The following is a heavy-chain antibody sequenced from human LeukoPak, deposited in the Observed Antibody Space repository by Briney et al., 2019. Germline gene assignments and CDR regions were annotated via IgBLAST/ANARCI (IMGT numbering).Heavy chain of an antibody. Sequence: PGGSLRLSCAASGFTFSSYWMSWVRQAPGKGLEWVANIKQDGSEKYYVDSVKGRFTISRDNAKNSLYLQMNSLRAEDTAVYYCARDGGRPDCTSCLGGFFDYWGQGTLVTVSS. CDR2: IKQDGSEK. D-gene: IGHD2-2*01. V-gene: IGHV3-7*01. J-gene: IGHJ4*02. CDR3: ARDGGRPDCTSCLGGFFDY. CDR1: GFTFSSYW.